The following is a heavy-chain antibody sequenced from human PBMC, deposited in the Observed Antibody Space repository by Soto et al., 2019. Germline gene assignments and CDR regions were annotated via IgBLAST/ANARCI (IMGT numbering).Heavy chain of an antibody. D-gene: IGHD3-16*01. V-gene: IGHV1-18*01. Sequence: QVQLVQSGAEVKKPGASVKVSCKASGYTFTSYGISWVRQAPGQGLVWMGWISAYNGNTNYAQKLQGRVTMTTDSATSTPYTELRSLRSDAPAVYYCARGRKISYDRDVCGQGTTVTVAS. CDR2: ISAYNGNT. CDR1: GYTFTSYG. J-gene: IGHJ6*03. CDR3: ARGRKISYDRDV.